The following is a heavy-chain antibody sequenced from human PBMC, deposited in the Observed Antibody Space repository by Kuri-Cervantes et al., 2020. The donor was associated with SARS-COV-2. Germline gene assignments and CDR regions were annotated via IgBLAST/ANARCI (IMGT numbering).Heavy chain of an antibody. Sequence: GESLKISCAASGFTFSIYSMNWVRQAPGKGLEWVSAISKSGTYIYYADSVKGRFTISRDNAKNSLYLQTNSLRAEDTAVYYCARDPDWGVATRTYDYWGQGTLVTVSS. CDR1: GFTFSIYS. J-gene: IGHJ4*02. CDR3: ARDPDWGVATRTYDY. CDR2: ISKSGTYI. V-gene: IGHV3-21*01. D-gene: IGHD5-12*01.